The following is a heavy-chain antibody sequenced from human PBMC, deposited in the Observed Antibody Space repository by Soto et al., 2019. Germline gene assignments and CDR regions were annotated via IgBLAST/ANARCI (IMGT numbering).Heavy chain of an antibody. CDR3: ARGPRSSSPFDY. CDR2: INSDGSST. V-gene: IGHV3-74*01. J-gene: IGHJ4*02. Sequence: RLSCAASGFTFSSYWMHWVRQAPGKGLVWVSRINSDGSSTSYADSVKGRFTISRDNAKNTLYLQMNSLRAEDTAVYYCARGPRSSSPFDYWGQGTLVTAPQ. CDR1: GFTFSSYW. D-gene: IGHD6-13*01.